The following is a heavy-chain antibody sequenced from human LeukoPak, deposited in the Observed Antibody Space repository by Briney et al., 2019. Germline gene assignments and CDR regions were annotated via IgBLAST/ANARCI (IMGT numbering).Heavy chain of an antibody. D-gene: IGHD1-1*01. CDR1: GFTVSSNY. CDR2: IYSGGST. V-gene: IGHV3-53*01. CDR3: AREPPRERWFDT. J-gene: IGHJ5*02. Sequence: GGSLRLSCAASGFTVSSNYMSWVRQAPGKGLEWVSVIYSGGSTYYADSVKGRFTISRDNSKNTLYLQMNSLRAEDTAVYYCAREPPRERWFDTWGQGTLVTVYS.